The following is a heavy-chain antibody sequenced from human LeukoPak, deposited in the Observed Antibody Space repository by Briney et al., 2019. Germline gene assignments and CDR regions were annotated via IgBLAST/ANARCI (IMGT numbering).Heavy chain of an antibody. CDR3: AKDSFSSR. CDR2: ISGSGVST. V-gene: IGHV3-23*01. D-gene: IGHD2-2*01. J-gene: IGHJ4*02. CDR1: GFTFSSDS. Sequence: PGGSLRLSCAASGFTFSSDSITWVRQAPGKGLEWVSTISGSGVSTFYADSGKGRFTISRDNSKNTLYLHMSSLSAEDTAVYYCAKDSFSSRWGQGTLVTVSS.